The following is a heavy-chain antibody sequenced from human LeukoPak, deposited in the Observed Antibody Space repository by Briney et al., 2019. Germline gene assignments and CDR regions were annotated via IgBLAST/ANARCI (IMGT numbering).Heavy chain of an antibody. Sequence: AASVKVSFTASGYTFTSYDINWVRQATGQGFEWMGWMSPSTGNTGYAQKFQGRVTMTRYTSVSTAYMELSSLRSEDTAVYYCVGGAPNWGFDFWGQGTLVTVSS. V-gene: IGHV1-8*01. D-gene: IGHD7-27*01. CDR3: VGGAPNWGFDF. CDR1: GYTFTSYD. J-gene: IGHJ4*02. CDR2: MSPSTGNT.